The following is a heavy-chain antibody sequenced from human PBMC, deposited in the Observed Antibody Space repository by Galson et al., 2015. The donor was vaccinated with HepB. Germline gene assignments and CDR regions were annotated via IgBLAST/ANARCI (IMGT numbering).Heavy chain of an antibody. Sequence: SLRLSCAGSGFTFNNYGMYWVRQAPGKGLEWVAVIWYDGSKKYYVDSVKGRFTISRDNFKNTLYLQMNSLTAEDTAVYYCARDNGLYCSSTSCYLDYWGQGILVTVSS. CDR3: ARDNGLYCSSTSCYLDY. CDR1: GFTFNNYG. V-gene: IGHV3-33*01. J-gene: IGHJ4*02. CDR2: IWYDGSKK. D-gene: IGHD2-2*01.